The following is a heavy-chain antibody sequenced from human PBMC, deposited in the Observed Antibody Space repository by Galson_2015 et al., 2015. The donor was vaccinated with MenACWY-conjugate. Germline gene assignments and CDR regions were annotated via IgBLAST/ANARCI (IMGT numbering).Heavy chain of an antibody. V-gene: IGHV3-72*01. Sequence: SLRLSCATSGFTFSNSWMGWVRQAPGKGLEWVGRIRNKLYSYTTEYAASLKGRLTFSRDDSKNSSHLQLNALKTEDTAVYFCARGGRRDNSGYTYAFAYWGQGTLVTVSS. D-gene: IGHD5-18*01. J-gene: IGHJ4*02. CDR3: ARGGRRDNSGYTYAFAY. CDR2: IRNKLYSYTT. CDR1: GFTFSNSW.